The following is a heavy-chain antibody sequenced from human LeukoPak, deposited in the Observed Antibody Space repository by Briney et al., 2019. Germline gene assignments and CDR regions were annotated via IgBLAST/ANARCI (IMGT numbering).Heavy chain of an antibody. CDR1: GFTFRNYW. V-gene: IGHV3-74*03. Sequence: RGSLRLSSVAPGFTFRNYWMQWVRKAPGKGLVWLSRINSDGSSTKYADSVKGRFTISRDNAKNTLYLEMNSLRVEDTAMYYCTSLGEPDIVLMVYAEDYWGQGTLVTVSS. CDR3: TSLGEPDIVLMVYAEDY. D-gene: IGHD2-8*01. J-gene: IGHJ4*02. CDR2: INSDGSST.